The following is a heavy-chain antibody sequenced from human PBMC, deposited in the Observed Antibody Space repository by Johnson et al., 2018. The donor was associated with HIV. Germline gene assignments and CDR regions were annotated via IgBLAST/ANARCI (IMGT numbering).Heavy chain of an antibody. J-gene: IGHJ3*02. Sequence: VQLVESGGGVVQPGRSLRLSCIVSRFTFSNYTIHWVRQAPGKGLEWVAEIKEDGSDKYYVDSVKGRFTISRDNAQNSLYLQMNNLRAEDTAVYYCATDLKDAHNWRMRALDIWGQGTMVTVSS. D-gene: IGHD5-24*01. V-gene: IGHV3-7*05. CDR3: ATDLKDAHNWRMRALDI. CDR2: IKEDGSDK. CDR1: RFTFSNYT.